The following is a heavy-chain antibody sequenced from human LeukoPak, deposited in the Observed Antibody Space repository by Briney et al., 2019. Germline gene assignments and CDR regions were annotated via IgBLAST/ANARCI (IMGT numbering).Heavy chain of an antibody. J-gene: IGHJ4*02. D-gene: IGHD6-6*01. V-gene: IGHV3-21*04. CDR1: GFTFSSYS. CDR2: ISSSSSYI. Sequence: GGSLRLSCAASGFTFSSYSMNWVRQAPGKGLEWVSSISSSSSYIYYADSVKGRFTISRDNAKNSLYLQMNSLRAEDTAVYYCARGIKYSSRRNYFDYWGQGTLVTVSS. CDR3: ARGIKYSSRRNYFDY.